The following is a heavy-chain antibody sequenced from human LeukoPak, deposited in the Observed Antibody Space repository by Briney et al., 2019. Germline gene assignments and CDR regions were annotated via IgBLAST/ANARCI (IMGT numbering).Heavy chain of an antibody. CDR1: GFTFSSFG. J-gene: IGHJ5*02. CDR2: IRYDGSNK. CDR3: AKTSQQLDWFDP. D-gene: IGHD6-13*01. V-gene: IGHV3-30*02. Sequence: PGGSLRLSCAASGFTFSSFGMHWVRQVPGKGLEWVAFIRYDGSNKYYADSVKGRFTISRDNSKNTLYLQMNSLRAEDRAVYYCAKTSQQLDWFDPWGQGTLVTVSS.